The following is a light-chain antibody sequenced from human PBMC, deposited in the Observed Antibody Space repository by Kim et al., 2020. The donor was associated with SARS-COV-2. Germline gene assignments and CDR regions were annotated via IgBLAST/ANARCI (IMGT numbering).Light chain of an antibody. Sequence: GQRVTLSCSGSNSNIGSNAVNWFQQFPGTAPKLLIYSNVQRPSGVPDRFSASKSGTSASLAISGLQAEDEADYYCAAWDDSLNGPIFGGGTQLTVL. CDR3: AAWDDSLNGPI. CDR2: SNV. J-gene: IGLJ2*01. V-gene: IGLV1-44*01. CDR1: NSNIGSNA.